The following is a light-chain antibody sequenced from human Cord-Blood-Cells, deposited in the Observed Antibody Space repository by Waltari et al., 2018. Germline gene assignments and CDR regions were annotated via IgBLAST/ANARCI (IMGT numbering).Light chain of an antibody. CDR1: SSAVGSYNL. J-gene: IGLJ1*01. Sequence: QSALTQPASVSGSPGQSITISCTGTSSAVGSYNLVSWYHQHPGKAPNLMIYEGSKRPSGVSNRFSGSKSGNTASLTISGLQAEDEADYYCCSYAGSSTVFGTGTKVTVL. CDR2: EGS. V-gene: IGLV2-23*03. CDR3: CSYAGSSTV.